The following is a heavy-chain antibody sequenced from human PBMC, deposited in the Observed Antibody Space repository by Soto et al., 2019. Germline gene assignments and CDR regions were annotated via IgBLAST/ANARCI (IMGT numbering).Heavy chain of an antibody. V-gene: IGHV3-64D*08. CDR1: GFTFSSYA. CDR2: ISSNGGST. D-gene: IGHD3-16*01. Sequence: GGSLRLSCSASGFTFSSYAMHWVRQAPGKGLEYVSAISSNGGSTYYADSVKGRFTISRDNSKNTLYLQMSSLRAEDTAVYYCVKDHLGFGGVTQSLSGRGAFDIWGQGTMVTVSS. CDR3: VKDHLGFGGVTQSLSGRGAFDI. J-gene: IGHJ3*02.